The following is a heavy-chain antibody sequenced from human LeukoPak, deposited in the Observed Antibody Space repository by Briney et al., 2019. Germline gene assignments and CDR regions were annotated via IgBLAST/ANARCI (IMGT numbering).Heavy chain of an antibody. Sequence: QPGGSLILSCVASGFTLSSYEMNWVRQAPGKRLEWLSYISSSGSPIYYADSVKGRFTISRENAKNSLYLQMNSLRADDTAVYYCARDLGYGAYARAYWGQGTLVTVSS. V-gene: IGHV3-48*03. CDR1: GFTLSSYE. CDR3: ARDLGYGAYARAY. J-gene: IGHJ4*02. D-gene: IGHD5-12*01. CDR2: ISSSGSPI.